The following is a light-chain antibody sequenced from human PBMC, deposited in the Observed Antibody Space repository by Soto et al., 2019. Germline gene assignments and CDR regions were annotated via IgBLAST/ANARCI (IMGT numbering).Light chain of an antibody. CDR1: QIISSW. V-gene: IGKV1-5*03. J-gene: IGKJ5*01. CDR2: KAS. CDR3: QQYNSYSIT. Sequence: DIQMTQSPSTRSASVVDRVTITCRASQIISSWLAWYQQKPGKAPKLLIYKASSLESGVPSRFSGSGSGTEFTLTISSLQPDDFATYYCQQYNSYSITFGQGTRLEI.